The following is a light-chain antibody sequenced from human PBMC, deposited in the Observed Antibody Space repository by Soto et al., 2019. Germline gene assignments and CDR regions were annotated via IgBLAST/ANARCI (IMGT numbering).Light chain of an antibody. V-gene: IGKV3-15*01. Sequence: EIVMTQSPATLSVSPGEGATLSCRASQSVSSKLAWYQQKPGQAPRLLIYGASTRATGIPARFSGSGSGTEFTLTISSLQPEDFATYYCQQSYSTWTFGQGTKVDIK. CDR3: QQSYSTWT. CDR1: QSVSSK. J-gene: IGKJ1*01. CDR2: GAS.